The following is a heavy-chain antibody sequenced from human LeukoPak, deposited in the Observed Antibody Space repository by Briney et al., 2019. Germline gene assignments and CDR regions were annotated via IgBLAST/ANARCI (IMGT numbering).Heavy chain of an antibody. J-gene: IGHJ6*03. CDR2: IRYDGSNK. CDR3: ARKYYYGSGSLYYYYYMDV. D-gene: IGHD3-10*01. Sequence: PGGSLRLSCAASGFTFSSYGMHWVRQAPGKGLEWVAFIRYDGSNKYYADSVKGRLTISRDNSKNTLYLQMNSLRAEDTAVYYCARKYYYGSGSLYYYYYMDVWGKGTTVTISS. CDR1: GFTFSSYG. V-gene: IGHV3-30*02.